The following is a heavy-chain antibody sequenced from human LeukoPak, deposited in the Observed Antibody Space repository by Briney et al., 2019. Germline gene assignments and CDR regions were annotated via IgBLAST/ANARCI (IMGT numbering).Heavy chain of an antibody. CDR1: GFTFSSYW. Sequence: GGSLRLSCAASGFTFSSYWMSWVRQAPGKGLEWVANIKQDGSEKYYVDSVKGRFTISRDNAKNSLYLQMNSLRAEDTAVYYCARDGPVAVAGTSDYWGQGTLVTVSS. CDR3: ARDGPVAVAGTSDY. J-gene: IGHJ4*02. CDR2: IKQDGSEK. D-gene: IGHD6-19*01. V-gene: IGHV3-7*01.